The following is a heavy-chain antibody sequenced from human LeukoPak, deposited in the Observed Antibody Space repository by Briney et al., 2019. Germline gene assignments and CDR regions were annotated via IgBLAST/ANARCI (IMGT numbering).Heavy chain of an antibody. CDR1: GFTFSSYE. J-gene: IGHJ6*03. CDR2: ISGSGGST. CDR3: AKGSDYVTYYYMDV. D-gene: IGHD5-12*01. V-gene: IGHV3-23*01. Sequence: PGGSLRLSCAASGFTFSSYEMNWVRQAPGKGLEWVSAISGSGGSTYYADSVKGRFTISRDNSKNTLYLQMNSLRAEDTAVYYCAKGSDYVTYYYMDVWGKGTTVTVSS.